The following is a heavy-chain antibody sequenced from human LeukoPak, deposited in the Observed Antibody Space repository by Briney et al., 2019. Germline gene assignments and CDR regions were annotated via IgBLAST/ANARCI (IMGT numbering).Heavy chain of an antibody. V-gene: IGHV1-2*06. J-gene: IGHJ5*02. D-gene: IGHD3-10*01. CDR1: GYTFTSYY. CDR2: INHNRGGT. Sequence: GASVTLSCTASGYTFTSYYMHWVRQAPGQGLEWMGRINHNRGGTIYAQKSQGRVTMTSDASIRTAYMELSRLRSDDTAVYYCASAYRNYGSGSYYNGFDLWGQGTLVTVSS. CDR3: ASAYRNYGSGSYYNGFDL.